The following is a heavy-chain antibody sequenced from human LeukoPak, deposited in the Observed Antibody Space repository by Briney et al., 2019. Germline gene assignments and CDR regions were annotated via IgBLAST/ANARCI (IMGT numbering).Heavy chain of an antibody. CDR1: GYSISSGYY. Sequence: SETLSLTCTVSGYSISSGYYWGWIRQPPGKGLEWIGSTYHSGSTYYNPSLKSRVTISVDTSKNQFSLKLSSVTAADTAVYYCARELRYDNSDSGAFWGQGTVVTVSS. CDR2: TYHSGST. D-gene: IGHD3-22*01. CDR3: ARELRYDNSDSGAF. J-gene: IGHJ3*01. V-gene: IGHV4-38-2*02.